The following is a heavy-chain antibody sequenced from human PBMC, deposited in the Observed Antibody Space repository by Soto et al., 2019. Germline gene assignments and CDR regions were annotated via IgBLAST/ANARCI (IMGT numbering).Heavy chain of an antibody. CDR3: TTDQGQLPNPVWFDP. V-gene: IGHV3-15*01. Sequence: PGGSLRLSCAASGFTFSNAWMSWVRQAPGKGLEWVGRIKSKTDGGTTDYAAPVKGRFTISRDDSKNTLYLQMNSLKTEDTAVYYCTTDQGQLPNPVWFDPWGQGTLVTVSS. D-gene: IGHD2-2*01. J-gene: IGHJ5*02. CDR2: IKSKTDGGTT. CDR1: GFTFSNAW.